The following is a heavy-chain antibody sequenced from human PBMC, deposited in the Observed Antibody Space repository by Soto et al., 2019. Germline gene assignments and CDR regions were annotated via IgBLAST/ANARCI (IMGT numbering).Heavy chain of an antibody. D-gene: IGHD2-21*02. V-gene: IGHV1-18*01. CDR1: GYTFTSYG. CDR3: ARDCGGDCYSHYYYYYYGMGV. CDR2: ISAYNGNT. J-gene: IGHJ6*02. Sequence: QVQLVQSGAEVKKPGASVKVSCKASGYTFTSYGISWVRQAPGQGLEWMGWISAYNGNTNYAQKLQGRVTMTTDTSTSTAYMELRSLRSDDTAVYYCARDCGGDCYSHYYYYYYGMGVWGQGTTVTVSS.